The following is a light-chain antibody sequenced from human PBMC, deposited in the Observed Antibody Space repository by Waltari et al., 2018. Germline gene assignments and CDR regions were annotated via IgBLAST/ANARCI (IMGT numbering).Light chain of an antibody. CDR3: QQYSATPPT. J-gene: IGKJ1*01. Sequence: DIVMTQSPDSLAVSLVERATINCKSSQSVISSFNNKNYLTLFQQKAGEPPKLLIYWASTRESGVPDRFSGSGSGTDFTLTISGLQAEDVAVYYCQQYSATPPTFGQGTKVEIK. V-gene: IGKV4-1*01. CDR1: QSVISSFNNKNY. CDR2: WAS.